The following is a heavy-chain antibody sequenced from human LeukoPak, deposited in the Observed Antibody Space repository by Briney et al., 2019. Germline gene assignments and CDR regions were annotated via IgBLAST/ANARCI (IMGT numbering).Heavy chain of an antibody. CDR3: TKAPIVSCSGAFCYPFDS. CDR2: ISYNSGTI. J-gene: IGHJ4*02. D-gene: IGHD2-15*01. Sequence: GGSLRLSCAASGFNFVDYAMHWVRQVPGKGLEWVSGISYNSGTIVYADSVKGRFTISRDNARNSLFLQMNSLRAEDTAIYYCTKAPIVSCSGAFCYPFDSWGQGTLVTVSS. V-gene: IGHV3-9*01. CDR1: GFNFVDYA.